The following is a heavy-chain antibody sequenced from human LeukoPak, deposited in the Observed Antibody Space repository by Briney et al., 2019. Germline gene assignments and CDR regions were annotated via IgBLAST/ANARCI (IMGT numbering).Heavy chain of an antibody. CDR1: GYTFTSFD. Sequence: ASVKVSCKASGYTFTSFDIIWVRQAPGQGLEWVGWSSTSNGATNYAQKLQGRVTMTTDTSTTTAYLEVRTLTSDDTAVYYCARDPGAAVFDYWGQGTLVIVSS. D-gene: IGHD2-15*01. J-gene: IGHJ4*02. CDR2: SSTSNGAT. V-gene: IGHV1-18*01. CDR3: ARDPGAAVFDY.